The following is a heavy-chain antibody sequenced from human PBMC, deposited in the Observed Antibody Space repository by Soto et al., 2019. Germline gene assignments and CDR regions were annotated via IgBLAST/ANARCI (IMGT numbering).Heavy chain of an antibody. Sequence: ESGGGVVQPGRSLRLSCAASGFIFSNYVMHWVRQAPGKGLEWVAVISYDGNSKHYADSVKGRFTISRDNSKSTLYVQMNSLRAEDTAVYYCARSYCGDDCALDHWGQGTLVTVSS. CDR3: ARSYCGDDCALDH. CDR1: GFIFSNYV. V-gene: IGHV3-30-3*01. CDR2: ISYDGNSK. D-gene: IGHD2-21*02. J-gene: IGHJ4*02.